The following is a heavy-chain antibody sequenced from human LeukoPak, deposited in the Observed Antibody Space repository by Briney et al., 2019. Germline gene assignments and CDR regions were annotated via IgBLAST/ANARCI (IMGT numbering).Heavy chain of an antibody. V-gene: IGHV3-9*01. J-gene: IGHJ4*02. CDR2: IVANSGHI. CDR1: GFTFDNSA. CDR3: AKQLLGSGALDS. D-gene: IGHD3-10*01. Sequence: GGSLRLSYAASGFTFDNSAMHWVRQAPGKGLEWVSGIVANSGHIDYADSVKGRFTISRDNTKNSLYLQMGSLRAEDTALYYCAKQLLGSGALDSWGQGTLVTVSS.